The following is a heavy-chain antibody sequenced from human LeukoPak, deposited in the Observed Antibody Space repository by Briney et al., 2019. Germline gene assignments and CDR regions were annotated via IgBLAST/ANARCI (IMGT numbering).Heavy chain of an antibody. J-gene: IGHJ6*03. Sequence: GGSLRLSCAASGFTFSSYWMSWVRQAPGKGLEWVANIKQDGSEKYYVDSVKGRFTISRDNAKNSLYLQMNSLRAEDTAVYYCARCIAARPPASYYYYYYYMDVWGKGTTVTVSS. CDR2: IKQDGSEK. CDR1: GFTFSSYW. V-gene: IGHV3-7*01. CDR3: ARCIAARPPASYYYYYYYMDV. D-gene: IGHD6-6*01.